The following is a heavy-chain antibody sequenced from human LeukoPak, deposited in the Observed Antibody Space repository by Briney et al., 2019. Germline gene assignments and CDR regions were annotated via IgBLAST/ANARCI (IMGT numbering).Heavy chain of an antibody. CDR3: ARDSGGRHYYDSSGYLDY. D-gene: IGHD3-22*01. CDR2: FFYSGST. V-gene: IGHV4-30-4*07. J-gene: IGHJ4*02. Sequence: SETLSLTCAVSGGSISSGSYSWSWIRQPPGKGLEWIGYFFYSGSTYYNPSLKSRITISVDTSKNQFSLKLSSVTAADTAVYYCARDSGGRHYYDSSGYLDYWGQGTLVTVSS. CDR1: GGSISSGSYS.